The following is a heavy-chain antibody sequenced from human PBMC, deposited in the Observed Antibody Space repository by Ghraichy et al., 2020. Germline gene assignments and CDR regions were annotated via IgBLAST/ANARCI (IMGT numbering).Heavy chain of an antibody. CDR1: GVSIDSHY. D-gene: IGHD3-3*01. J-gene: IGHJ4*02. CDR3: ARAVSAWYFDS. V-gene: IGHV4-59*11. Sequence: SETLSLTCSVSGVSIDSHYWSWIRQPPGEGLEWIGYIYYTGSSNYRPSLRSRATISIDTSKNQFALRLNSMTAADTAVYYCARAVSAWYFDSWGQGTLVTVSS. CDR2: IYYTGSS.